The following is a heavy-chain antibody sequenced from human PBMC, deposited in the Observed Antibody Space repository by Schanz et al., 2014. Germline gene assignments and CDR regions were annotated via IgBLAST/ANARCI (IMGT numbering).Heavy chain of an antibody. CDR3: ARDSRPNYDFLTAYYSIDY. CDR1: GFTFSSYG. V-gene: IGHV3-33*01. Sequence: QVQLVESGGGVVQFGRSLRLSCVASGFTFSSYGMHWVRQAPGKGLEWVAVIWSDGSGKYYADSVKGRFTISRDSPKNTLYLQMNSLRAEDAAVYYCARDSRPNYDFLTAYYSIDYWGQGTLVTVSS. CDR2: IWSDGSGK. J-gene: IGHJ4*02. D-gene: IGHD3-9*01.